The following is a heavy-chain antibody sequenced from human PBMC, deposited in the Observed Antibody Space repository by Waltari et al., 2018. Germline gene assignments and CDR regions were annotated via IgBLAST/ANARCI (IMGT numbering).Heavy chain of an antibody. CDR2: IYHSGRT. V-gene: IGHV4-30-2*01. CDR3: ARGRYCSGGSCYPGYFDY. Sequence: QLQLQESGSGLVKPSQTLSLTCAVSGGSISSGGYSWSWIRQPPGKGLEWIGYIYHSGRTYYNPSLKSRVTISVDRSKNQFSLKLSSVTAADTAVYYCARGRYCSGGSCYPGYFDYWGQGTLVTVSS. CDR1: GGSISSGGYS. D-gene: IGHD2-15*01. J-gene: IGHJ4*02.